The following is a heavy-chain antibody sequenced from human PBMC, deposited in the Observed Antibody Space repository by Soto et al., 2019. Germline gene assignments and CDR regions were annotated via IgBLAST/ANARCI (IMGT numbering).Heavy chain of an antibody. V-gene: IGHV3-23*01. Sequence: PGGSLRLSCAASGFTFSSYAMSWVRRAPGKGLEWVSAISGSGGSTYYADSVKGRFTISRDNSKNTLYLQMNSLRAEDTAVYYCAKDRRLGTWFDPWGQGTLVTVSS. J-gene: IGHJ5*02. CDR2: ISGSGGST. CDR3: AKDRRLGTWFDP. D-gene: IGHD6-19*01. CDR1: GFTFSSYA.